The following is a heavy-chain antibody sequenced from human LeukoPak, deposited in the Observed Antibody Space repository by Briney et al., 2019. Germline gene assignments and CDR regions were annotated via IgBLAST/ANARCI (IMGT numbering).Heavy chain of an antibody. CDR1: GGTFTSYA. V-gene: IGHV1-69*13. D-gene: IGHD6-13*01. J-gene: IGHJ6*02. CDR3: ATAAGTFYYYYGMDV. CDR2: IIPIFGTA. Sequence: SVKVSCKASGGTFTSYAISWVRQAPGQGLEWMGGIIPIFGTANYAQKFQGRVTITADESTSTAYMELSSLRSEDTAVYYCATAAGTFYYYYGMDVWGQGTTVTVSS.